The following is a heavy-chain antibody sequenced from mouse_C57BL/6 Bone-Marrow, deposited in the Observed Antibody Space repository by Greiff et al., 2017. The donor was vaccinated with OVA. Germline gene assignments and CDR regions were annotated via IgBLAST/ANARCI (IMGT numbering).Heavy chain of an antibody. J-gene: IGHJ3*01. V-gene: IGHV7-1*01. CDR2: SRNKANDYTT. D-gene: IGHD2-3*01. Sequence: EVQRVESGGGLVQSGRSLRLSCATSGFTFSDFYMEWVRQAPGKGLEWLAASRNKANDYTTEYSVSVKGRFIVSRDTSQSILYLQMNALRAEDTAMYYCARDYDSYYWFAYWGQGTLVTVSA. CDR3: ARDYDSYYWFAY. CDR1: GFTFSDFY.